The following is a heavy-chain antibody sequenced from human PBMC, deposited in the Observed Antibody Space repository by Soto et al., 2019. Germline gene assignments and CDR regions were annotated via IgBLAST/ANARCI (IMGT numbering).Heavy chain of an antibody. J-gene: IGHJ6*02. D-gene: IGHD5-18*01. CDR1: GFTFSSYA. Sequence: PGGSLRLSCAASGFTFSSYAMHWVRQAPGKGLEWVAVISYDGSNKYYADSVKGRFTISRDNSKNTLYLQMNSLRAEDTAVYYCAREDTAMVTYYYYGMDVWGQGTTVTVYS. V-gene: IGHV3-30-3*01. CDR2: ISYDGSNK. CDR3: AREDTAMVTYYYYGMDV.